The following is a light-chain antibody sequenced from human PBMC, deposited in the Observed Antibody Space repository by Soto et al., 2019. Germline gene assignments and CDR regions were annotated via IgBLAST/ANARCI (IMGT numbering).Light chain of an antibody. V-gene: IGKV1-39*01. Sequence: DIQLTQSPSSLSASVGDRVTMTCRASETISILLNWYQHKPGKAPKLLISASSRLQSGVPSRFSGSGSGTDFTLTIDSLRPEDFASYYCQQSYSSSPITFGPGTRLDIK. J-gene: IGKJ5*01. CDR1: ETISIL. CDR3: QQSYSSSPIT. CDR2: ASS.